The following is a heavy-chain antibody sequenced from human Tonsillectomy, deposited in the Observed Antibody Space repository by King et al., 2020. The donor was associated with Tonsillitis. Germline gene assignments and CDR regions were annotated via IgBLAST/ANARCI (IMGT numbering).Heavy chain of an antibody. D-gene: IGHD4-17*01. Sequence: VQLQQSGPGLVKPSQTLSLTCAISGDSVSRNSAAWSWIRQSPSRGLEWLGRTYYRSKWYNDYAVSVKSRITTNPDTSKNRFSLQLNSVTPEDTAVYYCARLYGDYPFFYFDYWGQGTLVTVSS. CDR1: GDSVSRNSAA. CDR2: TYYRSKWYN. V-gene: IGHV6-1*01. CDR3: ARLYGDYPFFYFDY. J-gene: IGHJ4*02.